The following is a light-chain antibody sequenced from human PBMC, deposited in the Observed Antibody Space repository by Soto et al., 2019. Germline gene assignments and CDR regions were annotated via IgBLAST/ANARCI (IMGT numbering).Light chain of an antibody. CDR2: DVS. V-gene: IGLV2-11*01. CDR3: CSYVGRNTYV. CDR1: SSDVGGYNY. J-gene: IGLJ1*01. Sequence: QSVLTQPRSASGSPGQSITISCTGTSSDVGGYNYVSWYQQHPAKAPKLIIFDVSKRPSGVPNRFSGSKSGNTASLTISGLRAGDEADYYCCSYVGRNTYVFGTGTKVTVL.